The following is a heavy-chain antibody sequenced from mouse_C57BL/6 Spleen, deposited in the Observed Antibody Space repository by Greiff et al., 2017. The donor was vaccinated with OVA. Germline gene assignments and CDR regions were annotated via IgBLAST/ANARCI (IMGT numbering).Heavy chain of an antibody. V-gene: IGHV5-17*01. Sequence: DVKLVESGGGLVKPGGSLKLSWAASGFTFSDSGMHWVRQAPEKGLEWVAYISSGSSTIYSADTVKGRFTISRDNAKNTLYLQRTSLRSEATAMYYCARFRDWYLDVWGTGTTVTVSS. CDR3: ARFRDWYLDV. J-gene: IGHJ1*03. CDR2: ISSGSSTI. CDR1: GFTFSDSG.